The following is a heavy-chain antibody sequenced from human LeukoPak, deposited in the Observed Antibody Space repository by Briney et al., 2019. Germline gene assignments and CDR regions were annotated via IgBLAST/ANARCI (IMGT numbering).Heavy chain of an antibody. CDR3: ARVMAVAGTWSDY. D-gene: IGHD6-19*01. J-gene: IGHJ4*02. Sequence: GGSLRLSCAASGFTFSRFSMNWVRQAPGEGLEWVLSISSSSSYIYYADSVKGRFTISRDNAKNSLYLQMNSLRAEDTAVYYCARVMAVAGTWSDYWGQGTLVTVSS. CDR2: ISSSSSYI. V-gene: IGHV3-21*01. CDR1: GFTFSRFS.